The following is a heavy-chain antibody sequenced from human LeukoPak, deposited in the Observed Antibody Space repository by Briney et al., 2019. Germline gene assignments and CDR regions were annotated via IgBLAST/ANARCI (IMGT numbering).Heavy chain of an antibody. Sequence: GGSLRLSCAASGFTFSSYWMYWVRQAPGKGLEWVANINQDGSGKHHVDSLRSRITISRDNAKNSLYLQMNSLRAEDTAVYYCARDPDYGDPGPFWDYWGQGTLVTVSS. CDR3: ARDPDYGDPGPFWDY. J-gene: IGHJ4*02. D-gene: IGHD4-17*01. CDR2: INQDGSGK. V-gene: IGHV3-7*01. CDR1: GFTFSSYW.